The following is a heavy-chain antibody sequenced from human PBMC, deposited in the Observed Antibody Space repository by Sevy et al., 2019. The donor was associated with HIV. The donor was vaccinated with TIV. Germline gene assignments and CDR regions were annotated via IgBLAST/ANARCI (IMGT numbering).Heavy chain of an antibody. D-gene: IGHD3-22*01. J-gene: IGHJ4*02. Sequence: SETPSLTCAVSGVSVTSDTYYWSWIRQPPGKGLEWIGYVYHTGSTNYSPSFKSRVTISIDTSKNQFSLRLFSVAAADTAMYYCAREPYFFDKSGYFWDYWGQGILVTVSS. CDR3: AREPYFFDKSGYFWDY. CDR2: VYHTGST. V-gene: IGHV4-61*01. CDR1: GVSVTSDTYY.